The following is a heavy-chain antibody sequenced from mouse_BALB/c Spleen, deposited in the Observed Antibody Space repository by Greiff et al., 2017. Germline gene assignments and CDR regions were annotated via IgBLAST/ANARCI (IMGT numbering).Heavy chain of an antibody. J-gene: IGHJ4*01. CDR3: AKSCDYYAMDY. Sequence: EVMLVESGGGLVKPGGSLKLSCAASGFTFSSYAMSWVRQSPEKRLEWVAEISSGGSYTYYPDTVTGRFTISRDNAKNTLYLEMSSLRSEDTAMYYCAKSCDYYAMDYWGQGTSVTVSS. V-gene: IGHV5-9-4*01. CDR2: ISSGGSYT. CDR1: GFTFSSYA.